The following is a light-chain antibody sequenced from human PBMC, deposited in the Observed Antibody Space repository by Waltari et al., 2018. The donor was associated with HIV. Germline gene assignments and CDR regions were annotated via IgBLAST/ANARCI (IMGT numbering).Light chain of an antibody. CDR2: AAS. CDR3: KQGYKTPET. V-gene: IGKV1-39*01. Sequence: DIQMTQSPSSLSASVGDSVIIPCRAGQEINMYLNWYQQKPGKAPRLLIYAASSWQTGVPARFSGSGSGIDFTLTINSLQPEDFATYYCKQGYKTPETFGQGTKVETK. J-gene: IGKJ1*01. CDR1: QEINMY.